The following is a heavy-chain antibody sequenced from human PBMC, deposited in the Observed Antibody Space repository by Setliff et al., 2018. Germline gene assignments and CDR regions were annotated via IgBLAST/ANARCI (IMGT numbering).Heavy chain of an antibody. J-gene: IGHJ3*02. D-gene: IGHD1-26*01. V-gene: IGHV4-31*03. CDR1: GGSISSGGYY. CDR3: ARDRRIVGARHAFDI. Sequence: SETLSLTCTVSGGSISSGGYYWSWIRQHPGKGLEWIGYIYYSGSTYYNPSLKSRVTISVDTSKNQFSLKLSSVTAADTAVYYCARDRRIVGARHAFDIWGQGTMGTVS. CDR2: IYYSGST.